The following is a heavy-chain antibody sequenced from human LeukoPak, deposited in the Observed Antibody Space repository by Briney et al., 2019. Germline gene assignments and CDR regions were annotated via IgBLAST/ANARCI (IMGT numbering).Heavy chain of an antibody. CDR2: TSCSGGST. D-gene: IGHD6-19*01. CDR3: AKDLTPHSSGWRTTYNYYGMDV. CDR1: GFTFSSYA. V-gene: IGHV3-23*01. Sequence: GGSLRLSCAASGFTFSSYAMSRVRRAPGKGLEWVSVTSCSGGSTYYADSAKGRFTISRDNSKKTLFLQMNSLRAEDTAVYYCAKDLTPHSSGWRTTYNYYGMDVWGQGTTVTVSS. J-gene: IGHJ6*02.